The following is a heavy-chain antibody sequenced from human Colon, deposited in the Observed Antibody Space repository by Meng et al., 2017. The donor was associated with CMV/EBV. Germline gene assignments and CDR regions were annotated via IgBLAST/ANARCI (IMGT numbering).Heavy chain of an antibody. CDR1: GGSISNYY. CDR3: ARHRSDCSTTSCHQRGYDFDY. Sequence: SETLSLTCTVSGGSISNYYWSWIRQPPGKGLEWIGYTYYSGSTNYNPSLKSRVTISVDTSKNQFSLKLSSVPAADTAVYFCARHRSDCSTTSCHQRGYDFDYWGQGTLVTVSS. D-gene: IGHD2-2*01. J-gene: IGHJ4*02. CDR2: TYYSGST. V-gene: IGHV4-59*01.